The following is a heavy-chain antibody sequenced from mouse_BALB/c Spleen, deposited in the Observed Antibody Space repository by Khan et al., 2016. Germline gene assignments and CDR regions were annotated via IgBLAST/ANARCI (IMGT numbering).Heavy chain of an antibody. CDR2: ISYSGNT. D-gene: IGHD2-3*01. J-gene: IGHJ2*01. Sequence: EVQLQESGPSLVKPSQTLSLTCSVTGDSITSGYLNWIRQFPGNKLEYMGYISYSGNTYYNPSLTSRISITRDTSANQYYLQLNSVTSEDTATYYCARYDGYCFDYWGQGTTLTVSS. CDR3: ARYDGYCFDY. CDR1: GDSITSGY. V-gene: IGHV3-8*02.